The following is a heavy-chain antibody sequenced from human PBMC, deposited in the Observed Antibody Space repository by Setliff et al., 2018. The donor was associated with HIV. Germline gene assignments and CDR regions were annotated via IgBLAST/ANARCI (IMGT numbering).Heavy chain of an antibody. V-gene: IGHV4-59*10. D-gene: IGHD3-16*01. CDR3: ARSGGPTFDP. J-gene: IGHJ5*02. Sequence: SETLSLTCAVYGGSFSDYYWSWIRQPAGKGLEWIGRIYTSGSSNNYNPSLKSRVTMSVDTSKNQFSLKLNSVTAADTAVYYCARSGGPTFDPWGQGTLVTVSS. CDR2: IYTSGSSN. CDR1: GGSFSDYY.